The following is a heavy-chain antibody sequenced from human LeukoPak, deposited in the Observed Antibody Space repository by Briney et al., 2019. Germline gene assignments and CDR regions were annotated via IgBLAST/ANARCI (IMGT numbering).Heavy chain of an antibody. CDR2: VHYSGSS. J-gene: IGHJ5*02. CDR3: ARGSTGQYDP. V-gene: IGHV4-59*02. D-gene: IGHD1-14*01. CDR1: GDSVSSYY. Sequence: SETLSLTCSVSGDSVSSYYWSWIRQSPGKGLEWIGYVHYSGSSNSNPSLKSRVTTSVDTSGNQFSLKLSSVTAADTAVYYCARGSTGQYDPWGQGILVTVSS.